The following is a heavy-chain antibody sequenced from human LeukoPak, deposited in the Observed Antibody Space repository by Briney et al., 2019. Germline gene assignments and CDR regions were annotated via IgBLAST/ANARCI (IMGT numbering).Heavy chain of an antibody. D-gene: IGHD5-18*01. CDR1: GYSFTSYW. CDR2: IDPSDSYT. Sequence: GESLKISCKGSGYSFTSYWISWVRQMPGKGLEWMGRIDPSDSYTNYSPSFQGHVTISADMSISTAYLQWSSLKASDTAMYYCARHGQGGYSYGRWGQGTLVTVSS. J-gene: IGHJ4*02. V-gene: IGHV5-10-1*01. CDR3: ARHGQGGYSYGR.